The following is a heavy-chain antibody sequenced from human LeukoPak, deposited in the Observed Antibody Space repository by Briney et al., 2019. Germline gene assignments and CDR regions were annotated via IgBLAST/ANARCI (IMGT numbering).Heavy chain of an antibody. CDR2: VFYSGNT. Sequence: SETLSLTCVVSGGSISTNHWSWIRQPPGKGLEWIGYVFYSGNTNYNPSLKSRVTISVDTSKNHFYLKLSSVTAADTAVYYCARHRGYSYGWLDYWGQGTLVTVSS. J-gene: IGHJ4*02. CDR1: GGSISTNH. V-gene: IGHV4-59*01. D-gene: IGHD5-18*01. CDR3: ARHRGYSYGWLDY.